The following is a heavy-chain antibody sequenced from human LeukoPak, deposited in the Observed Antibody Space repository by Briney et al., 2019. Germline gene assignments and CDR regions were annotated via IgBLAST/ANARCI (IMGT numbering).Heavy chain of an antibody. CDR1: GYTLTRYF. D-gene: IGHD1-1*01. CDR3: ARDLVQLERRGAFDI. V-gene: IGHV1-46*01. J-gene: IGHJ3*02. CDR2: INPNGGST. Sequence: ASVKVSCKASGYTLTRYFIHWVRQAPGQGLEWMGIINPNGGSTSYPQKFQGRVTMTRDTSTNTVYMELSSLKSEDTAVYYCARDLVQLERRGAFDIWGQGTMVTVSS.